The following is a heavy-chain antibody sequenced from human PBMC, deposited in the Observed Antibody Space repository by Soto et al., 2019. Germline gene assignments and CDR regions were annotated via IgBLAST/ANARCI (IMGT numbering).Heavy chain of an antibody. CDR2: ITPFSGDV. J-gene: IGHJ4*02. CDR1: GNTFTYRY. CDR3: ASGGAGSGPFTWELPDH. D-gene: IGHD1-26*01. Sequence: QMQLVQSGAEVKKTGSSVTVSCKASGNTFTYRYLHWVRQAPGQALERMGWITPFSGDVHYAQKFQERVTITRDRSINTAYMQMSSLRSEDTAMYFCASGGAGSGPFTWELPDHWGQGTLVTVSS. V-gene: IGHV1-45*02.